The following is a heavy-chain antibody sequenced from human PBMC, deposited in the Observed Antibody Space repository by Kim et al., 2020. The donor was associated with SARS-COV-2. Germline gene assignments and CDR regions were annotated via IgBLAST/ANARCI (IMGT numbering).Heavy chain of an antibody. CDR2: INHSGST. CDR1: GGSFSGYY. V-gene: IGHV4-34*01. CDR3: ARGREDIVVVPAAIRRINWYFDL. D-gene: IGHD2-2*02. Sequence: SETLSLTCAVYGGSFSGYYWSWIRQPPGKGLEWIGEINHSGSTNYNPSLKSRVTISVDTSKNQFSLKLSSVTAADTAVYYCARGREDIVVVPAAIRRINWYFDLWGRGTLVTVSS. J-gene: IGHJ2*01.